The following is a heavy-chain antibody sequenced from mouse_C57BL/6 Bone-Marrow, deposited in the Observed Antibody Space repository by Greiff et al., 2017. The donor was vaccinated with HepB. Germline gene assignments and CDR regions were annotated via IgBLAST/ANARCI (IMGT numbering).Heavy chain of an antibody. D-gene: IGHD1-1*01. CDR3: AGRGNYYSSSPYYAMDY. CDR2: ILPGSGST. CDR1: GYTFTGYW. Sequence: QVQLQQSGAELMKPGASVKLSCKATGYTFTGYWIEWVKQRPGHGLEWIGEILPGSGSTNYNEKFKGKATFTADTSSNTAYMQLSSLTTEDSAIYYCAGRGNYYSSSPYYAMDYWGQGTSVTVSS. V-gene: IGHV1-9*01. J-gene: IGHJ4*01.